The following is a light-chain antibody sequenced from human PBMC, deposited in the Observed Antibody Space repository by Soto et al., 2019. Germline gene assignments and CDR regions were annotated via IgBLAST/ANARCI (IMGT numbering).Light chain of an antibody. V-gene: IGKV1-5*01. CDR1: QSISMW. CDR2: DAS. CDR3: QQYKSYLYT. J-gene: IGKJ2*01. Sequence: DIQMTQSPSILSASVGDRVTITCRASQSISMWLAWYQQKPGKAPKLLIYDASSLEIGVPSRFSGSGSGTEFTLTISSLQAEDVAVYYCQQYKSYLYTFGQGTKVDI.